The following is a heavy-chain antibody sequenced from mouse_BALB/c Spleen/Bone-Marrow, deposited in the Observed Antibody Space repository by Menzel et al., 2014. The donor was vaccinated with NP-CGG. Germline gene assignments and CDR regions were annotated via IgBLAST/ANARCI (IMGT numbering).Heavy chain of an antibody. CDR1: GFDFSRYW. D-gene: IGHD2-1*01. V-gene: IGHV4-1*02. Sequence: EVKLMESGGGQVQPGGSLKLSCAASGFDFSRYWMSWVRQAPGKGLEWIGEINPDSSTINYTPSLKDKFIISRDNAKNTLYLKMNKVRSEDTALYYCARNGYYGYSDCWGQGTPRTITS. CDR2: INPDSSTI. CDR3: ARNGYYGYSDC. J-gene: IGHJ2*01.